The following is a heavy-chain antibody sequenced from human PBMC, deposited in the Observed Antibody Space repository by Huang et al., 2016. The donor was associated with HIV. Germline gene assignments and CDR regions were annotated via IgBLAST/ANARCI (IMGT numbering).Heavy chain of an antibody. J-gene: IGHJ4*02. Sequence: QVQLVESGGGVVQPGRSLRISCAAFGFTFSSYGMHWVRQAPGKGLEWVAVISDDAKTKYYADSVKGRFSISRDNSKTTVYLQLNSLRLEDTAVYYCAKGGSAAAVLDFWGQGTLVTVSS. CDR3: AKGGSAAAVLDF. CDR1: GFTFSSYG. D-gene: IGHD6-13*01. CDR2: ISDDAKTK. V-gene: IGHV3-30*18.